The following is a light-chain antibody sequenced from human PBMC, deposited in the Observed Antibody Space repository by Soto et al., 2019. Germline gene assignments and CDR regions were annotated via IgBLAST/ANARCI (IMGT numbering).Light chain of an antibody. J-gene: IGKJ1*01. CDR2: GAS. Sequence: ENVLTQSPGTLSLSPGERATLSCRASQSVIDNYVAWYQEKPGQAPRLLIHGASDRATGIPDRFRGSGSGTDFTLTISGLEPDDFVVYFCQQYGSSPSTFGQGTKVEIK. CDR3: QQYGSSPST. V-gene: IGKV3-20*01. CDR1: QSVIDNY.